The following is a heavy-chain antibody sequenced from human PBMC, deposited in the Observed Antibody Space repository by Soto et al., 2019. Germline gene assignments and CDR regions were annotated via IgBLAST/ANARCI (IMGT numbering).Heavy chain of an antibody. J-gene: IGHJ4*02. V-gene: IGHV3-33*01. Sequence: QVQLVESGGGVVQPGRSLRLSCAASGFTFSSYGMNWVRQAPGKGLEWVAVIWYDGSNKYYADSVKGRFTISRDNSKNTLYLQMNSLRAEDTAVYYCARDADKWNPLGLLDYWGQGTLVTVSS. CDR2: IWYDGSNK. D-gene: IGHD1-20*01. CDR1: GFTFSSYG. CDR3: ARDADKWNPLGLLDY.